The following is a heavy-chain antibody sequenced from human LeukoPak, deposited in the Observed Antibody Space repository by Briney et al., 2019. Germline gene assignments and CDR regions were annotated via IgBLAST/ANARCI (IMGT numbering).Heavy chain of an antibody. CDR3: VRDPQNNWNRPSPLS. CDR1: GFAFSSYD. J-gene: IGHJ5*02. D-gene: IGHD1-20*01. Sequence: GGSLRLSCAASGFAFSSYDMHWVRQAPGKGLEWVSVIWFDGSTQYYTDSVKGRFTISRDNSKNTLCLQMNSLRAEDTAIYYCVRDPQNNWNRPSPLSWGQGTLVTVSS. CDR2: IWFDGSTQ. V-gene: IGHV3-33*01.